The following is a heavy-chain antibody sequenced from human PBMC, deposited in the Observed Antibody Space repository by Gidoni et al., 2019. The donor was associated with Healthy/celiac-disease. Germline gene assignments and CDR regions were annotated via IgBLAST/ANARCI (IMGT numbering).Heavy chain of an antibody. J-gene: IGHJ5*02. CDR3: ARANVAADHNWFDP. Sequence: QVQLVQSGAEVEKPGASVKVCCTAYGYTFTSYYMHWGRQAPGQGPEWMGVINPSGGSTSYEKKFQGRVSMTRDTSTSKVYMELRSLRSGDAAVDDCARANVAADHNWFDPWGQGTLVTVSS. CDR2: INPSGGST. CDR1: GYTFTSYY. D-gene: IGHD6-13*01. V-gene: IGHV1-46*01.